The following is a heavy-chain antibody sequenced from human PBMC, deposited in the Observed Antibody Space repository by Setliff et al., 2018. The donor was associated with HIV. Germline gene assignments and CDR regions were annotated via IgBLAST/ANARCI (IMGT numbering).Heavy chain of an antibody. Sequence: SETLSLTCAVSGYAISSGYYWGWIRRPPGKGLEWIGSIYNRGSTYYNPSLKSRVTISVDTSKNQFSLKLSSVTAADTAVYYCASQGGYSYGVDYWGQGTLVTVSS. CDR2: IYNRGST. CDR1: GYAISSGYY. V-gene: IGHV4-38-2*01. CDR3: ASQGGYSYGVDY. J-gene: IGHJ4*02. D-gene: IGHD5-18*01.